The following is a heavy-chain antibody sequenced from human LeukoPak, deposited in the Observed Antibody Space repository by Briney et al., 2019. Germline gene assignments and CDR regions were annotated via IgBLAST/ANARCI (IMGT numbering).Heavy chain of an antibody. Sequence: GASVKVSCKASGGTFSSYAISWERQAPGQGLEWMGGIIPIFGTANYAQKFQGRVTITADESTSTAYMELSSLRSEDTAVYYCARGFWSGYYALGYYMDVWGKGTTVTVSS. D-gene: IGHD3-3*01. J-gene: IGHJ6*03. V-gene: IGHV1-69*13. CDR1: GGTFSSYA. CDR3: ARGFWSGYYALGYYMDV. CDR2: IIPIFGTA.